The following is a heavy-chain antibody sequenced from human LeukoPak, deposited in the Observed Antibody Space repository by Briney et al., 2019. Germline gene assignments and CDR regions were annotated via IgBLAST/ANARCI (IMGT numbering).Heavy chain of an antibody. Sequence: SETLSLTCTVSGGSISSYYWSWIRQPPGKGLEWIGEINYGGSTKYNSSLKSRVIISVDTSKNQFSLKLTSVTAADTAIYYCVRTYEIVGATAFYHYFYYMDVWGKGTTVTISS. V-gene: IGHV4-59*12. CDR1: GGSISSYY. D-gene: IGHD1-26*01. J-gene: IGHJ6*03. CDR3: VRTYEIVGATAFYHYFYYMDV. CDR2: INYGGST.